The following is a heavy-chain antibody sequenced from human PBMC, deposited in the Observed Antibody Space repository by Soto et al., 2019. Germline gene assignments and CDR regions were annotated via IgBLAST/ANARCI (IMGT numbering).Heavy chain of an antibody. V-gene: IGHV3-23*01. CDR3: AKDMTTVVTGSDY. D-gene: IGHD4-17*01. J-gene: IGHJ4*02. Sequence: EVQLLESGGDLVQPGGSLRLSCAASGFTFSSYAMTWVRQAPGKGLEWVSAISSSGGGAYYADSVKGRFTISRDNSKNTLYLQKTSLRAEDTAVYFCAKDMTTVVTGSDYWGPGTLVIVAS. CDR1: GFTFSSYA. CDR2: ISSSGGGA.